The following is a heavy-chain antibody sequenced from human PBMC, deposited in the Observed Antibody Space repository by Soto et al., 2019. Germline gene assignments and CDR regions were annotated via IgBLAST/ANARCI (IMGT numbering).Heavy chain of an antibody. J-gene: IGHJ4*02. Sequence: QLQLQESGPGLVKPSETLSLTCTVSGGSISSSSYYWGWIRQPPGKGLEWIGSIYYSGSTYYNPSLKRRVTISVDTSKNQFSLKLSSVTAADSAGDYCATSFGGDSDDYWGQGTLVTVSS. CDR2: IYYSGST. D-gene: IGHD3-16*01. V-gene: IGHV4-39*01. CDR3: ATSFGGDSDDY. CDR1: GGSISSSSYY.